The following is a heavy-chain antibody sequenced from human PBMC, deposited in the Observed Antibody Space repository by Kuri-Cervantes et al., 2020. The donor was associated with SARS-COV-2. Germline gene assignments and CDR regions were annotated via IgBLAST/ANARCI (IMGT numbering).Heavy chain of an antibody. V-gene: IGHV3-30*05. CDR3: ATDYDYGDGIDY. CDR2: ISYDGSNK. J-gene: IGHJ4*02. CDR1: RFMFSCDR. D-gene: IGHD4-17*01. Sequence: GESLKISCVASRFMFSCDRMNWVRQAPGKGLEWVAVISYDGSNKYYADSVKGRFTISRDNSKNTLYLQMNSLRAEGTAVYYCATDYDYGDGIDYWGQGTLVTVSS.